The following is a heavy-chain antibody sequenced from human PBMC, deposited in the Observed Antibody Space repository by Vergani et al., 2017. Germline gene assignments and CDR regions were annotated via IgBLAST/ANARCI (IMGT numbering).Heavy chain of an antibody. CDR1: GGTFSSYA. V-gene: IGHV1-69*15. Sequence: QVQLVQSGAEVKKPGASVKVSCKASGGTFSSYAISWVRQAPGQGLEWMGRIIPISGTANYAQEFQGRVMIIADESTSTAYMELSSLRSEDTAVYYCARSRTEKYYDFWSGYDYYYYMDVWGKGP. CDR2: IIPISGTA. D-gene: IGHD3-3*01. CDR3: ARSRTEKYYDFWSGYDYYYYMDV. J-gene: IGHJ6*03.